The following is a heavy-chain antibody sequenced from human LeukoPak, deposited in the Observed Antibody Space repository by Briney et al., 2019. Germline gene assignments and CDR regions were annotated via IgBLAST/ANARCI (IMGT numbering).Heavy chain of an antibody. CDR3: AREQRGFDY. V-gene: IGHV3-30*03. J-gene: IGHJ4*02. Sequence: PGRSLRLSCAASGFTFSSYGMHWVRQAPGKGLEWVAVISYDGSNKYYADSVKGRFTISRDNSKNTRYLQMNSLRAEDTAVYYCAREQRGFDYWGQGTLVTVSS. CDR2: ISYDGSNK. CDR1: GFTFSSYG. D-gene: IGHD3-10*01.